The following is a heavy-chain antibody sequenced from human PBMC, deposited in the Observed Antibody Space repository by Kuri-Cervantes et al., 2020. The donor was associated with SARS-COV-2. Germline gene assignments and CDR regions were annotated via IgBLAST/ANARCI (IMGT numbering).Heavy chain of an antibody. D-gene: IGHD6-13*01. CDR1: GYTFTSYG. Sequence: ASVKVSCKASGYTFTSYGISWVRQAPGQGLEWMGWISAYNGNTNYAQKLQGRVTMTTDTSTSTAYMELRGLRSDDTAVYYCARRIAAAGYYYYYGMDVWGQGTTVTVSS. V-gene: IGHV1-18*04. CDR3: ARRIAAAGYYYYYGMDV. CDR2: ISAYNGNT. J-gene: IGHJ6*02.